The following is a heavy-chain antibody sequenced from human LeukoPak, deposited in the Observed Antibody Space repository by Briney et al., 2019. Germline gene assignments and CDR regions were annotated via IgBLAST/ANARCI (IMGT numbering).Heavy chain of an antibody. J-gene: IGHJ4*02. V-gene: IGHV3-9*01. Sequence: GGSLRLSCAAYGFTFDDYAMHWVRQAPGKGLEWVSGISWNSGSIGYADSVKGRFTIHRDNPKNSLYLQTNSQRAEDTALYYCARSDSRTLGGWYCDYWGQGTLVTVSS. CDR1: GFTFDDYA. CDR3: ARSDSRTLGGWYCDY. CDR2: ISWNSGSI. D-gene: IGHD6-19*01.